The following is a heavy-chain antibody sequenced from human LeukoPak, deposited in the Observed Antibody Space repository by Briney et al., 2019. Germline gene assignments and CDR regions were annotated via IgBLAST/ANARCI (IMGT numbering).Heavy chain of an antibody. J-gene: IGHJ6*02. V-gene: IGHV1-46*01. CDR1: GYTFTSYH. D-gene: IGHD3-10*01. Sequence: ASLKVSCRASGYTFTSYHMHWVRQAPGQGLEWMGIINPSGGSTSYAQKFQGRGTMTRDTSTSTVYMELSSLRSEDTAVYYCATERITMVRGGLEYYYYGMDVWGQGTTVTVSS. CDR3: ATERITMVRGGLEYYYYGMDV. CDR2: INPSGGST.